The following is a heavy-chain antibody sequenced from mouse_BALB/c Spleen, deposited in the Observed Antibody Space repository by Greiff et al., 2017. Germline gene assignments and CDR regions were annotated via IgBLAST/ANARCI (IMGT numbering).Heavy chain of an antibody. CDR3: ARPGTTGLWYFDV. Sequence: EVKVEESGPGLVKPSQSLSLTCTVTGYSITSDYAWNWIRQFPGNKLEWMGYISYSGSTSYNPSLKSRISITRDTSKNQFFLQLNSVTTEDTATYYCARPGTTGLWYFDVWGAGTTVTVSS. V-gene: IGHV3-2*02. D-gene: IGHD4-1*01. J-gene: IGHJ1*01. CDR2: ISYSGST. CDR1: GYSITSDYA.